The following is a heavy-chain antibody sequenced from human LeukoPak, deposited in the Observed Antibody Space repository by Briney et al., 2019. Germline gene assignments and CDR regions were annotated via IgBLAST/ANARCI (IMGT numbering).Heavy chain of an antibody. CDR1: GFTFSSYA. CDR3: AKVGSLTMIVFDAFDI. J-gene: IGHJ3*02. Sequence: GGSLRLSCAASGFTFSSYAMSWVRQAPGKGLEWVSAISGSGGSTYYADSVKGRFTISRDNSKNTLYLQMNSLRAEDTAVYYCAKVGSLTMIVFDAFDIWGQGTMVTVSS. V-gene: IGHV3-23*01. CDR2: ISGSGGST. D-gene: IGHD3-22*01.